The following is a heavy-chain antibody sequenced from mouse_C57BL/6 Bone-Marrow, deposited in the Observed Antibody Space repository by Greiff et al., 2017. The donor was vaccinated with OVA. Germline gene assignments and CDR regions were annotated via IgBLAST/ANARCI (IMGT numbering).Heavy chain of an antibody. Sequence: VQLKQSGAELVRPGASVKLSCTASGFNIKDDYMHWVKQRPEQGLEWIGWIDPENGDTEYASKFQGKATITADTSSNTAYLQLSSLTSEDTAVYYCTTPLYGDYFDYWGQGTTLTVSS. V-gene: IGHV14-4*01. CDR2: IDPENGDT. D-gene: IGHD1-1*02. J-gene: IGHJ2*01. CDR1: GFNIKDDY. CDR3: TTPLYGDYFDY.